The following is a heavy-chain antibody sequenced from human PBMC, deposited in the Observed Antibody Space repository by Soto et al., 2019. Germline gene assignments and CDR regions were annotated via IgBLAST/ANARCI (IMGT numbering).Heavy chain of an antibody. CDR1: GFTFSSYW. CDR2: INSDGSST. J-gene: IGHJ4*02. D-gene: IGHD2-15*01. Sequence: EVQLVESGGGLVQPGGSLRLSCAASGFTFSSYWMHWVRQAPGKGLVWVSRINSDGSSTSYADSVKGRFTISRDNAKNTMYLQMNSLRAEDTAVYYCVRTSLVVAAATRADYWGQGTLVTV. V-gene: IGHV3-74*01. CDR3: VRTSLVVAAATRADY.